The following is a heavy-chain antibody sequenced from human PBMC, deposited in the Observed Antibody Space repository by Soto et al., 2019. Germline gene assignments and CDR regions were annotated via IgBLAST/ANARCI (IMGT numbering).Heavy chain of an antibody. CDR2: ISGNGGST. V-gene: IGHV3-23*01. CDR3: AKLGPRDFYYEHRGY. D-gene: IGHD1-26*01. J-gene: IGHJ4*02. Sequence: EVQLLESGGGLVQPGGSLRLSCAASGFTFSSYAMSWVRQAPGKGLEWVSAISGNGGSTYYADSVKGRFTIYRDNSKNTLYLQMNSLRAEDTAVYYCAKLGPRDFYYEHRGYWGQGTLVTVSS. CDR1: GFTFSSYA.